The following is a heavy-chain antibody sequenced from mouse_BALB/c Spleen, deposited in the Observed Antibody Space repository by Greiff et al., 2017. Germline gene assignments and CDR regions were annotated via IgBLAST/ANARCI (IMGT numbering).Heavy chain of an antibody. D-gene: IGHD2-2*01. V-gene: IGHV1-14*01. CDR2: INPYNDGT. Sequence: VQLQQPGAELVRPGASVKLSCKASGYTFTSYVMHWVKQKPGQGLEWIGYINPYNDGTKYNEKFKGKATLTSDESSSTAYMELSSLTSEDSAVYDWGRWGGDDEGGGYAMDYWGQGTSVTVSS. J-gene: IGHJ4*01. CDR1: GYTFTSYV. CDR3: GRWGGDDEGGGYAMDY.